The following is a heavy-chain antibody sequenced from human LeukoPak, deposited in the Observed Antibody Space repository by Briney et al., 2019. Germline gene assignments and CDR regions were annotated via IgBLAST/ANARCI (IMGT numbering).Heavy chain of an antibody. J-gene: IGHJ6*02. CDR3: AKVPSGSYENYYYYGMDV. CDR2: ISGSGGST. V-gene: IGHV3-23*01. D-gene: IGHD1-26*01. CDR1: GFTFSSYA. Sequence: GGSLRLSCAASGFTFSSYAMSWVRQAPGKGLEWVSAISGSGGSTYYADSVKGRFTISRDNSKNTLYLQMNSLRAEDTAVYYCAKVPSGSYENYYYYGMDVWGQGTTVTVSS.